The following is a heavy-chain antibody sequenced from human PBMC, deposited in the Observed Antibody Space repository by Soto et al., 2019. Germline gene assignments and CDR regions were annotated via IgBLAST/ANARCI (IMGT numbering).Heavy chain of an antibody. V-gene: IGHV4-4*07. D-gene: IGHD1-7*01. Sequence: SETLSLPCTFSVGSISSYHCSCILHSAGKGLEWIGRIYTSGNTHYNPSLKSRVTVSIDTSKNQFFLTVNSVTAADSAVYYCARESGDNWDYEAYWGQGTPVTVSS. CDR3: ARESGDNWDYEAY. CDR2: IYTSGNT. J-gene: IGHJ4*02. CDR1: VGSISSYH.